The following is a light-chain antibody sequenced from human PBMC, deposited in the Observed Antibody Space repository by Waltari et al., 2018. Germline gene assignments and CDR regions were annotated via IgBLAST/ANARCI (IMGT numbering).Light chain of an antibody. CDR3: SVWDDSLSGPV. V-gene: IGLV1-44*01. CDR2: DID. Sequence: QSVVTQPPSASGAPGPRVTIPCSGRSSNVGSNSITWYQQLPGTAPKVVMYDIDRRPSGVPDRFSGSRSGTTASLTISGLQSEDEADYYCSVWDDSLSGPVFGGGTKLTVL. CDR1: SSNVGSNS. J-gene: IGLJ2*01.